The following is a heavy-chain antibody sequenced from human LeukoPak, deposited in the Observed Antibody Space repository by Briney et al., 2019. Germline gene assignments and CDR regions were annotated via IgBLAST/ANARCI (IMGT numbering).Heavy chain of an antibody. CDR2: INPFLGIA. CDR1: GDTFISYA. D-gene: IGHD3-16*01. V-gene: IGHV1-69*04. CDR3: AREACREMGVMWPRLGGQDCRYDY. J-gene: IGHJ4*02. Sequence: GASVKVSCKASGDTFISYAINWVRQAPGQGPEWMGRINPFLGIANYPQKFQGRVTITTDESTTTAYMELSSLRSEGTAVYYCAREACREMGVMWPRLGGQDCRYDYWGQGTLVTVYS.